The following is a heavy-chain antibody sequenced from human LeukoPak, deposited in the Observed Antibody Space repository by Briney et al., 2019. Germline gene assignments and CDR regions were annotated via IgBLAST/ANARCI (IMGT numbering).Heavy chain of an antibody. Sequence: PGGSLRLSCAASGFTFTSYSMNWVRQAPGKGLEWVSIIYSGGSTYYADSVKGRFTISRDNSKNTLYLQMNGLRAEDTAVYYCATSRLGYFYGMDVWGQGTTVTVSS. D-gene: IGHD3-16*01. V-gene: IGHV3-53*01. CDR2: IYSGGST. CDR1: GFTFTSYS. J-gene: IGHJ6*02. CDR3: ATSRLGYFYGMDV.